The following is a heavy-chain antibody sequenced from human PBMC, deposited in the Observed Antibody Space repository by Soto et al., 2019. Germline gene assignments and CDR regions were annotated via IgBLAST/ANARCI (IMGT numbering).Heavy chain of an antibody. CDR2: IDGSGGIT. D-gene: IGHD3-10*01. CDR1: GFTFGTTD. CDR3: VKNSGWFNT. V-gene: IGHV3-23*01. J-gene: IGHJ5*02. Sequence: PGGPLRLSCAASGFTFGTTDMSWVRQAPGEGLEWVSTIDGSGGITYYADSVKGRFTISRDNSRNTVYLQMNSLRGDDTALYYCVKNSGWFNTWGQGALVTVSS.